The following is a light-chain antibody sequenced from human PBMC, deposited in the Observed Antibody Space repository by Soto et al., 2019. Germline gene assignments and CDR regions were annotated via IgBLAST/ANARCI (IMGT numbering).Light chain of an antibody. CDR3: QQYNNWPPWT. CDR2: GAS. Sequence: EIVMTQSPATLSVSPGERATLSCRASQSVSSNLAWYQQKPGQVPRLLIYGASTRATGIPARFSGSGCGTEFPLTISSLQSEDFAVYYCQQYNNWPPWTFGQGTKVEIK. J-gene: IGKJ1*01. CDR1: QSVSSN. V-gene: IGKV3-15*01.